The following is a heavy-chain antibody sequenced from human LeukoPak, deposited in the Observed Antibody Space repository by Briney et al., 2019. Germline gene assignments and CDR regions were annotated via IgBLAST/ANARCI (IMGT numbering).Heavy chain of an antibody. D-gene: IGHD5-24*01. CDR3: ARAGGDVYNNDYFHY. CDR1: GFTLSTYW. CDR2: INSDGSSP. V-gene: IGHV3-74*01. J-gene: IGHJ4*02. Sequence: PGGSLRLSCAASGFTLSTYWMHWVRQAPGKGLVWVSCINSDGSSPGYADSVKGRFTISRDNAKNTLYLQMNSLRAEDTAVYYCARAGGDVYNNDYFHYWGQGTLVTVSS.